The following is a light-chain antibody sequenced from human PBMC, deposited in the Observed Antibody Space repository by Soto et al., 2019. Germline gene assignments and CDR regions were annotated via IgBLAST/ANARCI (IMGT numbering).Light chain of an antibody. V-gene: IGKV3-11*01. Sequence: ETVLTQSPATLSLSPGERATLSCRASQSVSSYLAWYQQKPGQAPRLLIYDASKRATGIPARFSGSGSGTDFTLTISSLEPEDFAVYYCQQYGSSGTFGQGTKVDIK. CDR3: QQYGSSGT. CDR2: DAS. CDR1: QSVSSY. J-gene: IGKJ1*01.